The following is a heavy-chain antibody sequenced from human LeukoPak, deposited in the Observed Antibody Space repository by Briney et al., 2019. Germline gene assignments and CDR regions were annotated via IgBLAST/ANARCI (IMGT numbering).Heavy chain of an antibody. CDR3: ARETGDLVRGLNWFDP. D-gene: IGHD3-10*01. CDR2: IYYSGST. J-gene: IGHJ5*02. Sequence: SETLSLTCTVSGGSISSSSYYWGWIRQPPGKGLEWIGSIYYSGSTYYNPSLKSRVTISVDTSKNQFSLKLSSVTAADTAVYYCARETGDLVRGLNWFDPWGQGTLVTVSS. CDR1: GGSISSSSYY. V-gene: IGHV4-39*07.